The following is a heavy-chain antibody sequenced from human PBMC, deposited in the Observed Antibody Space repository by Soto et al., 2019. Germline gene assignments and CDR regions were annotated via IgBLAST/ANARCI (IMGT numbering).Heavy chain of an antibody. J-gene: IGHJ1*01. D-gene: IGHD2-21*02. Sequence: EVHLLESGGGLVQPGGSLRLSCAASGFNFSSYAMSWVRQAPGKRLEWVAAIRRSGGSTYYADAVKGQFTISSDNSQTTLYLQMTGLRAEDTAVYSCAKEQSGDYVLCYFQHCGQGTLVTVSA. V-gene: IGHV3-23*01. CDR3: AKEQSGDYVLCYFQH. CDR1: GFNFSSYA. CDR2: IRRSGGST.